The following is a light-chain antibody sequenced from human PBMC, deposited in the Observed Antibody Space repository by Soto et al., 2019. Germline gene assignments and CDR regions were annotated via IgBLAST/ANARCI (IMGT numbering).Light chain of an antibody. CDR2: SYD. CDR1: SSNIGTYT. CDR3: SAWDDRLNGVV. Sequence: QAVVTQPPSVSGTPGQRVTISCSGSSSNIGTYTLNWYQHLPGTAPKLLFSSYDQRPSGVADRFSGSKSGTSASLAISGLQSEDEDEYYCSAWDDRLNGVVFGGGTKLTVL. J-gene: IGLJ2*01. V-gene: IGLV1-44*01.